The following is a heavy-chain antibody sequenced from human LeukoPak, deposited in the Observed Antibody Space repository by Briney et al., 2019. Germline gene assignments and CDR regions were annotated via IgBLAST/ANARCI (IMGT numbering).Heavy chain of an antibody. CDR2: INHSGST. CDR1: GGSFSGYY. J-gene: IGHJ4*02. Sequence: SETLSLTCAVYGGSFSGYYWSWIRQPPGKGLEWIGEINHSGSTNYNPSLKSRVTISVDTSKNQFSLKLSSVTAADTAVYYCARVDTAMERYYFDYWGQGTLVTVSS. V-gene: IGHV4-34*01. D-gene: IGHD5-18*01. CDR3: ARVDTAMERYYFDY.